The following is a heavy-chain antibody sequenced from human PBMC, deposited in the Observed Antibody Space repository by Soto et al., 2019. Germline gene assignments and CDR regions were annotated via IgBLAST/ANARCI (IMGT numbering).Heavy chain of an antibody. D-gene: IGHD3-10*01. J-gene: IGHJ6*02. CDR3: ARLIVRGVIITADYYYGMDV. CDR2: IYHSGST. CDR1: GGYISSRNW. V-gene: IGHV4-4*02. Sequence: SETLSLTCAVSGGYISSRNWWSWVRQPPGKGLEWIGEIYHSGSTNYNPSLKSRVTISVDKSKNHFSLTLCSVTAADTAVYYCARLIVRGVIITADYYYGMDVWGQGTTVTVSS.